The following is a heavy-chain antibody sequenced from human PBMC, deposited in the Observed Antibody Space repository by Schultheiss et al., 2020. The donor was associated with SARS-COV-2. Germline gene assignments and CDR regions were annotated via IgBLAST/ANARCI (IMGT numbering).Heavy chain of an antibody. V-gene: IGHV3-48*03. CDR3: ASRGDYFDY. D-gene: IGHD3-16*01. J-gene: IGHJ4*02. CDR2: ISSSGSTI. CDR1: GFTFSSYA. Sequence: GGSLRLSCAASGFTFSSYAMSWVRQAPGNGLEWVSYISSSGSTIYYADSVKGRFTISRDNAKNSLYLQMNSLRAEDTAVYYCASRGDYFDYWGQGTLVTVSS.